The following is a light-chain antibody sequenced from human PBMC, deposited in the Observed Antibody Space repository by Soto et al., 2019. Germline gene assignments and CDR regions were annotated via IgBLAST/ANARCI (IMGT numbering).Light chain of an antibody. CDR2: EVS. CDR3: SSYAGFNNFYV. CDR1: SSDVGDYNY. V-gene: IGLV2-8*01. Sequence: QFVLTQPRSTSGSPGESVTISCTGTSSDVGDYNYVSWYQQHPGKAHKLMIYEVSKRPSGVPDRFSGSKSANTASLTVSGLQAEDEADYYCSSYAGFNNFYVFGTGTKVTVL. J-gene: IGLJ1*01.